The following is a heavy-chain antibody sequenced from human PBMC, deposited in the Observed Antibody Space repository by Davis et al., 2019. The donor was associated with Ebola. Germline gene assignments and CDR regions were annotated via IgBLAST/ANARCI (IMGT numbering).Heavy chain of an antibody. CDR3: ARELTFSAAGTV. CDR1: VITFSSYA. CDR2: ISGSGGTT. D-gene: IGHD6-13*01. Sequence: GESLKISCADSVITFSSYAMTWVRQAPGKGLEWVSAISGSGGTTYHAGSVKGRFTVSRDNSKKTMYLQMNSLRAEDTAVYYCARELTFSAAGTVGGQGTLVTVSS. J-gene: IGHJ4*02. V-gene: IGHV3-23*01.